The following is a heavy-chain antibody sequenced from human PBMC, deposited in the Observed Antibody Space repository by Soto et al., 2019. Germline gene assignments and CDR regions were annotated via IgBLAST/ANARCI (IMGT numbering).Heavy chain of an antibody. CDR2: IYYSGST. CDR3: ARAINYDSSGLPFDY. J-gene: IGHJ4*02. Sequence: SETLSLTCTVSGGSISSGGYYWSWIRQHPGKGLEWIGYIYYSGSTYYNPSLKSRVTISVDTSKNQFSLRLSSVTAADTAVYYCARAINYDSSGLPFDYWGQGTLVTVSS. V-gene: IGHV4-31*03. CDR1: GGSISSGGYY. D-gene: IGHD3-22*01.